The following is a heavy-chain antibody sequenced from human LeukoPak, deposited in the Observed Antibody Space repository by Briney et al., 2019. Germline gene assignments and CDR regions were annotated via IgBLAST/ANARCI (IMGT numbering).Heavy chain of an antibody. CDR3: ARFIEAVAGSYYYYYMDV. Sequence: PSETLSLTCTVSGGSISSGSYYWSWIRQPAGKGLEWIGRIYTSGSTNYNPSLKSRVTISEDTSKNQFSLKLSSVTAADTAVYYCARFIEAVAGSYYYYYMDVWGKGTTVTVSS. D-gene: IGHD6-13*01. CDR2: IYTSGST. CDR1: GGSISSGSYY. V-gene: IGHV4-61*02. J-gene: IGHJ6*03.